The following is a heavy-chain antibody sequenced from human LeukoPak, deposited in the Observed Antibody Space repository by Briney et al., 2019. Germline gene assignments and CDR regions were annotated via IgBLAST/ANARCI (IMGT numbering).Heavy chain of an antibody. V-gene: IGHV1-69*04. CDR3: ARAYYYDSSGYFVDY. CDR2: IIPILGIA. Sequence: ASVKVSCKASGGTFSSYAISWVRQAPGQGLEWMGRIIPILGIANYAQKFQGRVTITADKSTSTAYMELSSLRSEDTAVYYCARAYYYDSSGYFVDYWGQGTLVTVSS. D-gene: IGHD3-22*01. CDR1: GGTFSSYA. J-gene: IGHJ4*02.